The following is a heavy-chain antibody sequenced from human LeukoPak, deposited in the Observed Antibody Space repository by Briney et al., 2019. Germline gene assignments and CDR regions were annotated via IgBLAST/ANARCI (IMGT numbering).Heavy chain of an antibody. V-gene: IGHV3-21*01. J-gene: IGHJ5*02. Sequence: GGSLRLSCAASGFTFSSYSMNWVRQAPGKGLEWVSSISSSSSYIYYADSVKGRFAISRDNAKNSLYLQMNSPRAEDTAVYYCARDPWGYYDSSGYYPWGQGTLVTVSS. CDR2: ISSSSSYI. D-gene: IGHD3-22*01. CDR1: GFTFSSYS. CDR3: ARDPWGYYDSSGYYP.